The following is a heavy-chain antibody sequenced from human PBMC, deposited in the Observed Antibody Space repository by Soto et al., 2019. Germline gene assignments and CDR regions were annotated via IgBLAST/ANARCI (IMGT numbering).Heavy chain of an antibody. J-gene: IGHJ4*02. CDR3: ATGRWSGDY. CDR2: IYSGGST. CDR1: GFTVSSNY. Sequence: EVQLVESGGGLVQPGGSLRLSCAASGFTVSSNYMSWVRQAPGKGLEWVSVIYSGGSTYYADSVKGRFTNSSHNSKNTLYLQMNKRRAEETALYYSATGRWSGDYWSEGTRLTVAS. D-gene: IGHD3-10*01. V-gene: IGHV3-53*04.